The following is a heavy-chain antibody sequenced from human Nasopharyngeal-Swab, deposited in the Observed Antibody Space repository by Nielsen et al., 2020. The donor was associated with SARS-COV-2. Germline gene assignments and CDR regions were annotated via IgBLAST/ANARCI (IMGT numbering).Heavy chain of an antibody. Sequence: ASVKVSCKASGYTFTSYGISWVRQAPGHGLEWMGWISAYNGNTNYAQKLQGRVTMTTDTSTSTAYMELRSLRSDDTAVYYCARQEGIAVAGTNYYYYYGMDVWGQGTTVTVSS. J-gene: IGHJ6*02. CDR1: GYTFTSYG. D-gene: IGHD6-19*01. CDR3: ARQEGIAVAGTNYYYYYGMDV. V-gene: IGHV1-18*01. CDR2: ISAYNGNT.